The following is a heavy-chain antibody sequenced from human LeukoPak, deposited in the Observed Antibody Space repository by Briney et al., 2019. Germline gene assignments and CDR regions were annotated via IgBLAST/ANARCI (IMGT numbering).Heavy chain of an antibody. V-gene: IGHV4-59*08. CDR2: IYYSGTT. CDR1: GGSISSYY. Sequence: SETLSLTCTVSGGSISSYYWSWIRQAPGKGLEWIGNIYYSGTTNYSPSLKSRVTISVDTSKNQFSLKLTSVTAADTAVYYCARHGILGSITYPPDFWGQGTLITVSS. J-gene: IGHJ4*02. D-gene: IGHD3-16*01. CDR3: ARHGILGSITYPPDF.